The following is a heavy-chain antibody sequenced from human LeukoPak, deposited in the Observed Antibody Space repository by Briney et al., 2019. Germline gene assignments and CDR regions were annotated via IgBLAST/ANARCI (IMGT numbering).Heavy chain of an antibody. D-gene: IGHD3-22*01. CDR1: GYTFTGYY. V-gene: IGHV1-2*02. CDR2: INPNSGGT. Sequence: ASVKVSCKASGYTFTGYYMHWVRQAPGQGLEWMGWINPNSGGTNYAQKFQGRVTMTRDTSISTAYMELSRLRSDDTAVYYCASGRGYYYDSSGYYSDNWFDPWGQGTLVTVSS. CDR3: ASGRGYYYDSSGYYSDNWFDP. J-gene: IGHJ5*02.